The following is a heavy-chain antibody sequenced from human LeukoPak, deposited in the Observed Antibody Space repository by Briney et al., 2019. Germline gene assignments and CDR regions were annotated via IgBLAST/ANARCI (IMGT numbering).Heavy chain of an antibody. V-gene: IGHV7-4-1*02. J-gene: IGHJ4*02. Sequence: ASVKVSCKASGYTFTSYAMNWVRQAPGQGLEWMGWIDTNTGNPTYAQGFTGRFVFSLDTSVSTAYLQISSLKAEDTAVYYCARVNKQWLVRGTDYWGQGTLVTVSS. CDR2: IDTNTGNP. CDR1: GYTFTSYA. CDR3: ARVNKQWLVRGTDY. D-gene: IGHD6-19*01.